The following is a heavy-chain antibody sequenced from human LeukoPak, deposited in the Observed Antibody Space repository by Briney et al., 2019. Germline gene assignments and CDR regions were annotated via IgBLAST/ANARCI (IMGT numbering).Heavy chain of an antibody. Sequence: PGGSLRLSCAASGFSFSSYAMSWVRQAPGQGLEWVSAISGSGGSTYYADSVKDRFTISRDSSRNTLYLQMDSLRAEDTAVYYCAKGGSGYYQNWGQGTLVTVSS. D-gene: IGHD3-22*01. V-gene: IGHV3-23*01. J-gene: IGHJ4*02. CDR2: ISGSGGST. CDR3: AKGGSGYYQN. CDR1: GFSFSSYA.